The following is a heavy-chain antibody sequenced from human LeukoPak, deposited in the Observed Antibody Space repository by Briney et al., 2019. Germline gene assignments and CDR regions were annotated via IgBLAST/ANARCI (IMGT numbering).Heavy chain of an antibody. D-gene: IGHD2-2*01. J-gene: IGHJ3*02. Sequence: PGGSLRLSCAASGFNVSGNYMSWVRQAPGKGLEWVSILYSGGTTYYADSVKGRFTISRDNSKNTVYFQMNSLRAEDTAVYYCARVTRDIWGQGTMVTVSS. CDR2: LYSGGTT. CDR3: ARVTRDI. V-gene: IGHV3-66*01. CDR1: GFNVSGNY.